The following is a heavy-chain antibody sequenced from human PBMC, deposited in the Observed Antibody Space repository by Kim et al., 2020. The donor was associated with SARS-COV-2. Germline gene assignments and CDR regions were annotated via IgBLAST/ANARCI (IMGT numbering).Heavy chain of an antibody. Sequence: GGSLRLSCAVSGFTFSSSAMSWVRQAPGKGLEWVSSISGSGGSTSYADSVKGRFTISRDNSKNTLYLQMNSLRAEDTAVYYCAKRPAHFDYWGQGTLVTVSS. D-gene: IGHD2-2*01. V-gene: IGHV3-23*01. CDR3: AKRPAHFDY. J-gene: IGHJ4*02. CDR2: ISGSGGST. CDR1: GFTFSSSA.